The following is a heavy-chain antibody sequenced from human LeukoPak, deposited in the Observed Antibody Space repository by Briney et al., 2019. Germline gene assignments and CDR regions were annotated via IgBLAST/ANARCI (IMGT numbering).Heavy chain of an antibody. Sequence: ASVKVSCKASGYTFTGYYIHWVRQAPGQGLEWMGIINPSGGSTNYAQNFQGRVTMTRDTSTTTVYMDLSSLRSEDTAVYYCARGDSSGYYDYWGQGTLVTVSS. V-gene: IGHV1-46*01. D-gene: IGHD3-22*01. CDR3: ARGDSSGYYDY. J-gene: IGHJ4*02. CDR2: INPSGGST. CDR1: GYTFTGYY.